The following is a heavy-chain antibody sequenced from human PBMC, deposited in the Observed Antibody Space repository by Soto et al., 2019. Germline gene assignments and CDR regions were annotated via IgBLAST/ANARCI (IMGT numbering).Heavy chain of an antibody. J-gene: IGHJ6*02. CDR3: ARINSSSWYGYYYYYGMDV. Sequence: QVQLVQAGAEVKKPGSSVKVSCKASGGTFSSYAISWVRQAPGQGLEWMGGIIPIFGTANYAQKFQGRVTITTDESTRPAYMELSSLRSEDTAVYYCARINSSSWYGYYYYYGMDVWGQGTTVTVSS. CDR1: GGTFSSYA. D-gene: IGHD6-13*01. V-gene: IGHV1-69*01. CDR2: IIPIFGTA.